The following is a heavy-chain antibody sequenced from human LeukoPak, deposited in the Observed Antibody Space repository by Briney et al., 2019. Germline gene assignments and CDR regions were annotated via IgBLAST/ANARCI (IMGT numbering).Heavy chain of an antibody. CDR3: AKDRAGTTWNAFDI. V-gene: IGHV3-11*04. CDR1: GFTFSDYY. J-gene: IGHJ3*02. Sequence: GGSLRLSCAASGFTFSDYYMSWIRQAPGKGLEWVLYISSSGSTIYYADSVKGRFTISRDNSKNTLYLQMNSLRAEDTAVYYCAKDRAGTTWNAFDIWGQGTMVTVSS. CDR2: ISSSGSTI. D-gene: IGHD1-1*01.